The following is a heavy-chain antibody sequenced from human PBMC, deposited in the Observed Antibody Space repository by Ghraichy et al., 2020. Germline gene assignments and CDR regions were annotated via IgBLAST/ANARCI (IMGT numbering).Heavy chain of an antibody. CDR1: GFTFSDYY. CDR2: ISSSGSTI. D-gene: IGHD3-10*01. J-gene: IGHJ4*02. Sequence: LSLTCAASGFTFSDYYMSWIRQAPGKGLEWVSYISSSGSTIYYADSVKGRFTISRDNAKNSLYLQMNSLRAEDTAVYYCARGVRGVIIPYYFDYWGQGTLVTVSS. V-gene: IGHV3-11*01. CDR3: ARGVRGVIIPYYFDY.